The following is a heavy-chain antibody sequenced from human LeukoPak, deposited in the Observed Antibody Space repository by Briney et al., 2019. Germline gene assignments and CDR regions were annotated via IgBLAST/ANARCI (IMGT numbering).Heavy chain of an antibody. Sequence: PGGSLRLSCAASGFTFSSYGMHWVRQAPGKGLEWVAIISYDGSNKYFADSVRGRFTISRDNSKNTLYLQMNSLRAEDTAVYYCAKDARYSNSSPFYAAFYYYYGMDVWGQGTTVTVSS. CDR1: GFTFSSYG. CDR2: ISYDGSNK. J-gene: IGHJ6*02. CDR3: AKDARYSNSSPFYAAFYYYYGMDV. V-gene: IGHV3-30*18. D-gene: IGHD6-6*01.